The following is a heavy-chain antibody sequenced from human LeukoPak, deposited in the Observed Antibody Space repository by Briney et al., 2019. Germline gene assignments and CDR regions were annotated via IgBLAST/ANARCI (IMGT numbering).Heavy chain of an antibody. Sequence: GSLRLSCAASGFTVSSNYMSWIRQPPGKGLEWIGEINHSGSTNYNPSLKSRVTISVDTSKNQFSLRLSSVTAADTAVYYCARHRRDYYDSRNYYYYFDYWGQGTLVTVSS. CDR2: INHSGST. D-gene: IGHD3-10*01. J-gene: IGHJ4*02. V-gene: IGHV4-34*01. CDR1: GFTVSSNY. CDR3: ARHRRDYYDSRNYYYYFDY.